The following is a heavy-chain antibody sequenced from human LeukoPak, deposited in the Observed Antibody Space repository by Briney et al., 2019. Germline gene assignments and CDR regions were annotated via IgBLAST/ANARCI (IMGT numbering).Heavy chain of an antibody. CDR2: ISGSGGST. V-gene: IGHV3-23*01. J-gene: IGHJ4*02. D-gene: IGHD3-10*01. CDR1: GFTFSSYA. Sequence: GGSLRLSCAASGFTFSSYAMSWVRQAPGKGLEWVSAISGSGGSTYYADSVKGRLTISRDNSKNTLYLQMNSLRAEDTAVYYCARGPAYYYGSGSYYWDYWGQGTLVTVSS. CDR3: ARGPAYYYGSGSYYWDY.